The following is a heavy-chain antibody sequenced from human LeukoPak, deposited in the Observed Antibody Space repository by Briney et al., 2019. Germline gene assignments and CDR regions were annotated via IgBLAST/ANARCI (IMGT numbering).Heavy chain of an antibody. V-gene: IGHV1-69*13. D-gene: IGHD3-10*01. J-gene: IGHJ4*02. CDR1: GGTFSSYA. CDR2: IIPIFGTA. CDR3: ASRYYYGSGSYQPFDY. Sequence: ASVKVSCKASGGTFSSYAISWVRQAPGQGFEWMGGIIPIFGTANYAQKFQGRVTITADESTSTAYMELSSLRSEDTAVYYCASRYYYGSGSYQPFDYWGQGTLVTVSS.